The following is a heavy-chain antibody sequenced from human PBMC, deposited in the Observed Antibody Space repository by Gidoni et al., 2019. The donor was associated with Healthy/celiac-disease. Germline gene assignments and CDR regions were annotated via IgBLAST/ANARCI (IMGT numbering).Heavy chain of an antibody. D-gene: IGHD3-22*01. CDR2: IIPILGIA. CDR1: GGTFSSYT. CDR3: ARNYDSSGYGLRAFDI. V-gene: IGHV1-69*02. J-gene: IGHJ3*02. Sequence: QVQLVQSGAAVKKPGSSVKVSCKASGGTFSSYTISWVRQAPGQGLEWMGRIIPILGIANYAQKFQGRVTITADKSTSTAYMELSSLRSEDTAVYYCARNYDSSGYGLRAFDIWGQGTMVTVSS.